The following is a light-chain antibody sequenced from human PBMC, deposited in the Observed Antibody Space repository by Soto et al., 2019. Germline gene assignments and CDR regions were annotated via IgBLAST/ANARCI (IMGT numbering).Light chain of an antibody. CDR1: SSDVGGHNH. Sequence: QSALTQPPSASGSPGQSVTISCTGSSSDVGGHNHVSWYQQHPGKAPKLMIYEVSKRPSGVPDSFSGSKSVNTASLTVSGLQAEDEADYYCSSYAGSMNLIFGGGTKLTVL. CDR2: EVS. CDR3: SSYAGSMNLI. V-gene: IGLV2-8*01. J-gene: IGLJ2*01.